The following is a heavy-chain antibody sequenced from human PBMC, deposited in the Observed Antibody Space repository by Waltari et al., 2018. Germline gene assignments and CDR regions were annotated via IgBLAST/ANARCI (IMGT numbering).Heavy chain of an antibody. J-gene: IGHJ4*02. V-gene: IGHV3-33*06. Sequence: QVQLVESGGGVVQPGRSLRLYCAAPGFTLISYGMHLVRQAPGKGLEWVAVIWYDGSNKYYADSVKGRFTISRDNSKNTLYLQMNSLRAEDTAVYYCAKDSYGSGSYQDYWGQGTLVTVSS. CDR1: GFTLISYG. D-gene: IGHD3-10*01. CDR2: IWYDGSNK. CDR3: AKDSYGSGSYQDY.